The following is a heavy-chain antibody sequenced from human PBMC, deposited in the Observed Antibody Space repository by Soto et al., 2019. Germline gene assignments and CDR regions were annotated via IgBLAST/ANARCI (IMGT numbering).Heavy chain of an antibody. Sequence: SETLSLTCTVSGGSISSGGYYWSWIRQHPGKGLEWIGYIYYSGSTYYNPSLKSRVTISVDTSKNQFSLKLSSVTAADTAVYYCARGGGGGINRVQHSLFAPWGQRTCVPFSS. CDR3: ARGGGGGINRVQHSLFAP. D-gene: IGHD3-10*01. V-gene: IGHV4-31*03. CDR2: IYYSGST. CDR1: GGSISSGGYY. J-gene: IGHJ5*02.